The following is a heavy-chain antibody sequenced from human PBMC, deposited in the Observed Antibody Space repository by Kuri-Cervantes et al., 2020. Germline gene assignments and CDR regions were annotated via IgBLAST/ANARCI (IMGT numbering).Heavy chain of an antibody. D-gene: IGHD3-9*01. CDR2: INSDGSST. CDR3: ARDSRQQGFDHYYYYMDV. J-gene: IGHJ6*03. Sequence: GGSLRLSCAASGFTFSSYWMHWVRQAPGKGLVWVSRINSDGSSTSYADSVKGRFTISRDNAKNTLYLQMNSLRAEDTAVYYCARDSRQQGFDHYYYYMDVWGKGTTVTVSS. CDR1: GFTFSSYW. V-gene: IGHV3-74*01.